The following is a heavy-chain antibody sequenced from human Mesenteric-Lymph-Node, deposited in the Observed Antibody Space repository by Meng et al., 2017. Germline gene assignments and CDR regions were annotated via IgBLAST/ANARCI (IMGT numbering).Heavy chain of an antibody. V-gene: IGHV4-34*01. J-gene: IGHJ6*02. D-gene: IGHD1-1*01. CDR3: GRGDGRHGMDV. Sequence: SETLSLTCAVYGGSFSGYYWSWIRQPPGKGLEWIGEINHSGSTNYNPSLKSRVTISVDTSKNQFSLKLSSVTAADTAVYYCGRGDGRHGMDVWGPGTMVTVSS. CDR2: INHSGST. CDR1: GGSFSGYY.